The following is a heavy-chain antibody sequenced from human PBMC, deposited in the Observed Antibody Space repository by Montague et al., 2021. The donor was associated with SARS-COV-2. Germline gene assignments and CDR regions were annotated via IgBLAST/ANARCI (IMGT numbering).Heavy chain of an antibody. CDR2: IYHSGST. D-gene: IGHD6-19*01. CDR1: GGSMSGYN. Sequence: SETLSLTCNVAGGSMSGYNWSWIRQPPGKGLEWIGEIYHSGSTNNNPSLKSRVTISVDKSKNQFSLKLSSVTAADTAVYYCASRGAVAGKVYFQHWGQGTLVTVSS. CDR3: ASRGAVAGKVYFQH. V-gene: IGHV4-59*12. J-gene: IGHJ1*01.